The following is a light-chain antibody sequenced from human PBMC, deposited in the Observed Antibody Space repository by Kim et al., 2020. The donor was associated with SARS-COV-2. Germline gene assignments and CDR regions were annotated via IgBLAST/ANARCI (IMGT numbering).Light chain of an antibody. CDR1: QSVASNH. CDR3: QKYDRSPYT. V-gene: IGKV3-20*01. CDR2: GTS. Sequence: EIVLTQSPGTLSLSPGERATLSCRASQSVASNHLAWFQQKPGQAHRLLVYGTSSRATGIPDRFSGSGSGTDFTLTISRLEPEDFAIYYCQKYDRSPYTFGQGNKLEI. J-gene: IGKJ2*01.